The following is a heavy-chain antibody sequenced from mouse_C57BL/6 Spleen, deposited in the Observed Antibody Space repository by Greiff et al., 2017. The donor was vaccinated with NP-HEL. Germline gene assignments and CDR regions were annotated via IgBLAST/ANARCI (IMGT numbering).Heavy chain of an antibody. CDR1: GFTFNTYA. Sequence: EVMLVESGGGLVQPKGSLKLSCAASGFTFNTYAMHWVRQAPGKGLEWVARIRSKSSNYATYYADSVKDRFTISRDDSQSMLYLQMNNLKTEDTAMYYCVREFITTVPYYFDYWGQGTTLTVSS. CDR2: IRSKSSNYAT. J-gene: IGHJ2*01. D-gene: IGHD1-1*01. CDR3: VREFITTVPYYFDY. V-gene: IGHV10-3*01.